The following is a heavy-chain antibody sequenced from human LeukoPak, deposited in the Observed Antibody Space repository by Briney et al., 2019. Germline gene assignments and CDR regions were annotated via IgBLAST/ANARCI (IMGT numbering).Heavy chain of an antibody. J-gene: IGHJ4*02. Sequence: GGSLRLSCAASGFTFSSYAMHWVRQAPGKGLKYVSAISSNGGSTYYANSVKGRFTISRDNSKNTLYLQMGSLRAEDMAVYYCARGPDYGDYDPSFDYWGQGTLVTVSS. CDR2: ISSNGGST. CDR3: ARGPDYGDYDPSFDY. CDR1: GFTFSSYA. D-gene: IGHD4-17*01. V-gene: IGHV3-64*01.